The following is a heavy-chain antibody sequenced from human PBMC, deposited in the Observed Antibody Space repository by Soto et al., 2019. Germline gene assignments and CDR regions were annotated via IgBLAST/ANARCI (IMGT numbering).Heavy chain of an antibody. CDR2: IYASGST. J-gene: IGHJ5*02. D-gene: IGHD2-15*01. Sequence: LSLTCAVSGGSISSGGYSWSWIRQPPGKGLEWIGRIYASGSTNYNPSLKGRVSMSVDTSKKQFSLKMISVTAADTAMYYCARSAIPRGGWFRPWGQGVLVNVSS. V-gene: IGHV4-30-4*07. CDR3: ARSAIPRGGWFRP. CDR1: GGSISSGGYS.